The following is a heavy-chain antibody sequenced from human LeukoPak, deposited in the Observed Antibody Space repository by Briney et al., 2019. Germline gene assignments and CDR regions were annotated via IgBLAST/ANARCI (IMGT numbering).Heavy chain of an antibody. CDR1: GYTFTNYG. CDR3: ARGYGDPNFDY. V-gene: IGHV1-18*03. D-gene: IGHD4-17*01. Sequence: ASVTVSCKASGYTFTNYGISWVRQPPAQGLEWVGCISAYNGNTNYAQKLQGRVTMTTDTSTSTAYMELRSLRSDDMAVYYCARGYGDPNFDYWGQGTLVTVSS. J-gene: IGHJ4*02. CDR2: ISAYNGNT.